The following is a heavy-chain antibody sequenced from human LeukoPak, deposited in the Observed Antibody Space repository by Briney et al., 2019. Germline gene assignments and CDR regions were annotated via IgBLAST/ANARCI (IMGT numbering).Heavy chain of an antibody. J-gene: IGHJ4*02. Sequence: GGSLRLSCAASGFTFSSYGMTWVRQAPGKGLERVALISHAGSNEYYAASVKGRFTISRDNYNNTFYLQMNSLRPEDTAVYYCARGGAPAVYFDYWGQGDLVIVSS. V-gene: IGHV3-30*03. CDR1: GFTFSSYG. CDR3: ARGGAPAVYFDY. CDR2: ISHAGSNE. D-gene: IGHD1-26*01.